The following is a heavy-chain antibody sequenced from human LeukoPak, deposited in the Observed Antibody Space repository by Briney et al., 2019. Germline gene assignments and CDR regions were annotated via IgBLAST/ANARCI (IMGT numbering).Heavy chain of an antibody. J-gene: IGHJ4*02. V-gene: IGHV3-30*18. D-gene: IGHD6-13*01. Sequence: GGSLRLSCTASGFTFSIYCMHWPRQAPGKGLQWVANISYDESNKYYADSVQGRFTISRDNSRNPVYLQMNSLRAEDTAVYYCAKDHSSSWPRMGPPDYWGQGTLVTVSS. CDR2: ISYDESNK. CDR1: GFTFSIYC. CDR3: AKDHSSSWPRMGPPDY.